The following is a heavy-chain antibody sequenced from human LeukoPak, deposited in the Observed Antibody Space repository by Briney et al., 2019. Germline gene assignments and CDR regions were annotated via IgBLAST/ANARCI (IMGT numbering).Heavy chain of an antibody. V-gene: IGHV1-18*01. CDR2: ISAYNGNT. J-gene: IGHJ4*02. D-gene: IGHD3-10*01. CDR3: ARDYRDVLLWFGELSK. Sequence: ASVKVSCRASGYTFTSYGISWVRQAPGQGLEWMGWISAYNGNTNYAQKLQGRVTMTTDTSTSTAYMELRSLRSDDTAVYYCARDYRDVLLWFGELSKWGQGTLVTVSS. CDR1: GYTFTSYG.